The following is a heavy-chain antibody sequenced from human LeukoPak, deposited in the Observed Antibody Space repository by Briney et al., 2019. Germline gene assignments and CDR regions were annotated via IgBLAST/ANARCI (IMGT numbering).Heavy chain of an antibody. J-gene: IGHJ5*02. V-gene: IGHV5-51*01. CDR2: IYPGDSDI. D-gene: IGHD2-21*02. Sequence: GESLKISCKASGYSFTSNWIGWVRQMPGKGLELMGVIYPGDSDIRYSPSFQGQVTISADKSITTAYLQWSSLKASDSVMYYCARLPYCGGDCYPNWFDRWGQGTLVTVSP. CDR3: ARLPYCGGDCYPNWFDR. CDR1: GYSFTSNW.